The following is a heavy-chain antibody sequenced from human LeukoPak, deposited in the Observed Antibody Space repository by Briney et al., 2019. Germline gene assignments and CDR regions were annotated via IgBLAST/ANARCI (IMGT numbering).Heavy chain of an antibody. D-gene: IGHD1-1*01. V-gene: IGHV3-30-3*01. J-gene: IGHJ4*02. Sequence: GGSLRLSCAASGFTFSSYAMHWVRQAPGKGLEWVAAISYDGSNKYYADSVKGRFTISRDNSKNTLYLQMNSLRAEDTAVYYCARDRVWTYYFDYWGQGTLVTVSS. CDR3: ARDRVWTYYFDY. CDR1: GFTFSSYA. CDR2: ISYDGSNK.